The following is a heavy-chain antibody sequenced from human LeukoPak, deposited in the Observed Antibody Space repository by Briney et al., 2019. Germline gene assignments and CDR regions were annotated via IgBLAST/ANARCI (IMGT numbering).Heavy chain of an antibody. J-gene: IGHJ4*02. CDR3: ARGPYLRLDNGSFFDY. Sequence: GGSLRLSCEASGFTFRDYVMNWVRQAPGKGLEWVSSISGGGDKATYAESVRGRFTVSRDSSRNTVYLQMNSLRAEDTAFYFCARGPYLRLDNGSFFDYWGEGTLGTVSS. D-gene: IGHD1-26*01. CDR1: GFTFRDYV. V-gene: IGHV3-23*01. CDR2: ISGGGDKA.